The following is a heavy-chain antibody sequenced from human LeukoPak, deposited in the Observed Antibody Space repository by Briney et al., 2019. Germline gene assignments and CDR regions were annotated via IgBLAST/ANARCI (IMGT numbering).Heavy chain of an antibody. D-gene: IGHD3-9*01. J-gene: IGHJ4*02. CDR2: ISSSSIYI. Sequence: GGSLRLSCAASGFTFSNYAMSWVRQAPGKGLEWVSSISSSSIYIYYADSVKGRFTISRDNAKNSLYLQMNSLRAEDTAVYYCARDWRYFDWLIDYWGQGTLVTVSS. CDR1: GFTFSNYA. V-gene: IGHV3-21*01. CDR3: ARDWRYFDWLIDY.